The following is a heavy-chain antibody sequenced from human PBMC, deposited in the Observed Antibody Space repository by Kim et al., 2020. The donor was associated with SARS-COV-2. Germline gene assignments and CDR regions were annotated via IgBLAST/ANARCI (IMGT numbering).Heavy chain of an antibody. V-gene: IGHV4-39*01. CDR1: GGSISSSSYY. D-gene: IGHD3-10*01. Sequence: SETLSLTCTVSGGSISSSSYYWGWIRQPPGKGLEWIGSIYYSGSTYYNPSLKSRVTISVDTSKNQFSLKLSSVTAADTAVYYCARHRDTMVRGVCGMDVWGQGTTVTVSS. J-gene: IGHJ6*02. CDR3: ARHRDTMVRGVCGMDV. CDR2: IYYSGST.